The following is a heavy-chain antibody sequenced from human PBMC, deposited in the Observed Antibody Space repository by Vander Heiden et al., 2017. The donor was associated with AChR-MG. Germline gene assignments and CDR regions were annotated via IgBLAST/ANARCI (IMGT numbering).Heavy chain of an antibody. V-gene: IGHV5-51*01. Sequence: EAQLVQSGAAVKTSGASFKISCNGSGYRLTTYSIGRARLMSGQGPECIGINYPVDADTKYSPSFEGQVTISVDKSINTAYLQWSSLKASDTAMYYCARRSGARPVDMWSQGTIVSVSS. J-gene: IGHJ3*02. D-gene: IGHD3-10*01. CDR3: ARRSGARPVDM. CDR1: GYRLTTYS. CDR2: NYPVDADT.